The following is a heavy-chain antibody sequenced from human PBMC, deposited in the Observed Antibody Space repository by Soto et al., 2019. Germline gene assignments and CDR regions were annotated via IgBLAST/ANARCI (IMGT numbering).Heavy chain of an antibody. J-gene: IGHJ4*02. D-gene: IGHD6-19*01. CDR2: IRSKANSYAT. CDR1: GFTFSGSA. Sequence: EVQLVESGGGLVQPGGSLKLSCAASGFTFSGSAMHWVRQASGKGLEWVGRIRSKANSYATAYAASVKGRFTISRDDSKNTAYLQMNSLKTEDTAVYFCTRQGIAVAGRPFDYWGQGTLVTVSS. V-gene: IGHV3-73*01. CDR3: TRQGIAVAGRPFDY.